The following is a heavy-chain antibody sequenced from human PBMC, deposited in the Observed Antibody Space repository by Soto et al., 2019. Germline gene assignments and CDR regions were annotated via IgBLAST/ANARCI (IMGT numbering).Heavy chain of an antibody. CDR2: IFPIFGTT. Sequence: SVKVSCKASGGTFNPFPVSWVRQAPGQGLEWMGGIFPIFGTTNYAQNLQDRLTITADTSTSTVYMELNSLTSADTAVYFCAREGQDMATVRFDYWGQGTLVTVYS. CDR3: AREGQDMATVRFDY. J-gene: IGHJ4*02. D-gene: IGHD4-4*01. V-gene: IGHV1-69*06. CDR1: GGTFNPFP.